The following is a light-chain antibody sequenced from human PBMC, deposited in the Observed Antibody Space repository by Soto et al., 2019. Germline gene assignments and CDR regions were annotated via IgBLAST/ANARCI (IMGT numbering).Light chain of an antibody. Sequence: QSVLTQPPSASGTPGQTVTISCSGSSSNIGDNPVNWYQQLPGAAPKLLIYINDQRPSGVPDRFSGSKSGTSASLAISGLQPEDEADDYCAAWDDSLNALFGTGTKLTVL. CDR3: AAWDDSLNAL. CDR1: SSNIGDNP. J-gene: IGLJ1*01. CDR2: IND. V-gene: IGLV1-44*01.